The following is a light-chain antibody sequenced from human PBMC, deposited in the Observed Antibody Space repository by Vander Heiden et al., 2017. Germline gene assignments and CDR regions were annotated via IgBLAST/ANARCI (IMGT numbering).Light chain of an antibody. V-gene: IGLV2-14*03. CDR1: SNDVGGYNY. Sequence: QSALTQPASVSGYPGQSNTISCPGTSNDVGGYNYVSWDQHPPGKPPKLMIYDVSNRPSGVSNRFSGSKSGNTASLPISGLQAEDEADYYCSSYTSSSNVVFGGGTKLTVL. CDR2: DVS. J-gene: IGLJ2*01. CDR3: SSYTSSSNVV.